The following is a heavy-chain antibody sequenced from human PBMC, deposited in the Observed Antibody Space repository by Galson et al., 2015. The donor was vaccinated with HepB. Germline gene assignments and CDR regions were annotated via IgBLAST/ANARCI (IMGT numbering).Heavy chain of an antibody. D-gene: IGHD2/OR15-2a*01. Sequence: SLRLSCAASGFTFSSYGMHWVRQAPGKGLEWVAVIWYDGSNKYYADSVKGRFTISRDNSKNTLYLQMNSLRAEDTAVYYCARGLLETKARNYYYYMDVWGKGTTVTVSS. CDR3: ARGLLETKARNYYYYMDV. CDR1: GFTFSSYG. V-gene: IGHV3-33*01. CDR2: IWYDGSNK. J-gene: IGHJ6*03.